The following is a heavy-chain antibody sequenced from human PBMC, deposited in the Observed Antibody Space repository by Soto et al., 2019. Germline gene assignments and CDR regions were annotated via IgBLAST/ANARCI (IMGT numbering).Heavy chain of an antibody. D-gene: IGHD4-17*01. CDR2: MYNSGTT. Sequence: QMQLQESGPGLVKPSETLSLTCSVSGGSFSNYYWAWIRKAPGQGLEWIGSMYNSGTTNYNPSLKSRVIVSIASSKSQFSLRLNSVTVADSAVYFCASGAPSRYWGQGILVAVSS. CDR1: GGSFSNYY. V-gene: IGHV4-59*08. CDR3: ASGAPSRY. J-gene: IGHJ4*02.